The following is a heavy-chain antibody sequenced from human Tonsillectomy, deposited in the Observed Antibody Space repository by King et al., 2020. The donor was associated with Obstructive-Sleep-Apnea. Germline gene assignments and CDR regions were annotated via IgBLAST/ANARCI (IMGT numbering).Heavy chain of an antibody. Sequence: VQLQESGPGLVKPSQTLSLTCTVSGGSISSADFYYWSWIRQPPGKGLEWIGYISYSGSTDYSPSLRSRVTISLDTSENQVSLEVSSVTAADTAVYYCARVPRHCSGGSCYSGYYGMDVWGQGTTVTVSS. CDR2: ISYSGST. CDR1: GGSISSADFYY. CDR3: ARVPRHCSGGSCYSGYYGMDV. V-gene: IGHV4-30-4*01. D-gene: IGHD2-15*01. J-gene: IGHJ6*02.